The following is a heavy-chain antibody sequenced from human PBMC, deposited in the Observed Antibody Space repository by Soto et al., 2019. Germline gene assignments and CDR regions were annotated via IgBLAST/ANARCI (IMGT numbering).Heavy chain of an antibody. CDR3: ARDPSLDGDYPRTFDY. J-gene: IGHJ4*02. Sequence: QVQLVQSGAEVKKPGASVKVSCKASGYTFTSYAMHWVRQAPGQRLEWMGWINAGNGNTKYSQKFQGRVTITRDTSARTAYLELGSLRPEDTAVYYCARDPSLDGDYPRTFDYWGQGTLVTVSS. CDR1: GYTFTSYA. CDR2: INAGNGNT. V-gene: IGHV1-3*01. D-gene: IGHD4-17*01.